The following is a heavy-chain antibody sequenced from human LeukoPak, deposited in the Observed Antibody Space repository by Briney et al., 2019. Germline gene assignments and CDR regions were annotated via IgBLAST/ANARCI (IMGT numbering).Heavy chain of an antibody. CDR3: AGVTDGKGK. CDR2: INPDSGGT. V-gene: IGHV1-2*02. D-gene: IGHD2-21*02. Sequence: ASVKVSCKASGYTFTAYYLHWVRQAPGQGLEWMGWINPDSGGTNYVQRFQGRVTMTRDTSISTAYMELSGLSSDDTAVYYCAGVTDGKGKRGQGTPVTV. CDR1: GYTFTAYY. J-gene: IGHJ4*02.